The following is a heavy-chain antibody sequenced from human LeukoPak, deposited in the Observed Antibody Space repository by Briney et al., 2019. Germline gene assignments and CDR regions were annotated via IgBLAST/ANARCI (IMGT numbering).Heavy chain of an antibody. Sequence: NTSETLSLTCTVSGGSISSGGYYWSWIRQHPGKGLEWIGYIYYSGSTYYNPSLKSRVTISVDTSKNQFSLKLSSVTAADTAVYYCARSPSRGCMPRCVYFDYWGQGTLVTVSS. CDR1: GGSISSGGYY. J-gene: IGHJ4*02. D-gene: IGHD2-8*01. V-gene: IGHV4-31*03. CDR2: IYYSGST. CDR3: ARSPSRGCMPRCVYFDY.